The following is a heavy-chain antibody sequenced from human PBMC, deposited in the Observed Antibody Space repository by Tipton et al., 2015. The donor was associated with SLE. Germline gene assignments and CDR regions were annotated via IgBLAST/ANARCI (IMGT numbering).Heavy chain of an antibody. D-gene: IGHD2-8*02. CDR2: INHSGST. CDR3: ARDCPAGVCDTTSFDY. CDR1: GGSFSDYS. V-gene: IGHV4-34*01. Sequence: GSLRLSCAVYGGSFSDYSWSWIRQPPGKGLEWIGEINHSGSTNYNPSLKSRVTISIDTSKNQFSLRLSSVTAADTAVYYCARDCPAGVCDTTSFDYWGQGTLVTVSP. J-gene: IGHJ4*02.